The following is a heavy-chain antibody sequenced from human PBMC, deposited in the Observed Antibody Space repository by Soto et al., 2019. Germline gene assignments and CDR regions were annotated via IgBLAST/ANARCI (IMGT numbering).Heavy chain of an antibody. J-gene: IGHJ5*02. CDR2: INPNSGGT. CDR3: ARDQDPYSYIPWLDP. CDR1: GYTFTGYY. Sequence: ASVKVSCKASGYTFTGYYMHWVRQAPGQGLEWMGWINPNSGGTNYEQKFQGRVTMNRDTSISTPYMELSRLRSDDTAVYSCARDQDPYSYIPWLDPWGQGT. D-gene: IGHD2-21*01. V-gene: IGHV1-2*02.